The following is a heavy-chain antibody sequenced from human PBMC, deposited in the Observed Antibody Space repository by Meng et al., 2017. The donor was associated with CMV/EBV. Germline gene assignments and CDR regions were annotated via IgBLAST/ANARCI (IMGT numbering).Heavy chain of an antibody. CDR2: ISWDGGST. Sequence: EVERVEAGGVVVQPGASLRLSCAAYGFNFDDYAMHWVRQAPGKGLEWVSLISWDGGSTNYADSVKGRFTISRDNSKNSLYLQMNSLRTEDTALYYCAKGPGENWFDPWGQGTLVTVSS. CDR1: GFNFDDYA. J-gene: IGHJ5*02. D-gene: IGHD3-10*01. CDR3: AKGPGENWFDP. V-gene: IGHV3-43*01.